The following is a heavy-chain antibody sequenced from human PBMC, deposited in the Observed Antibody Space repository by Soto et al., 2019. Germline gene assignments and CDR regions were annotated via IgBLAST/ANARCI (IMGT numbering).Heavy chain of an antibody. J-gene: IGHJ4*02. CDR3: ARAMTTVASD. CDR2: IYYTGST. D-gene: IGHD4-17*01. CDR1: GGSISNYY. Sequence: PSETLSLTCTVSGGSISNYYWSWIRQPPGKGLEWIGYIYYTGSTNYNPSLKSRVTISVDTSENQFSLRLSSVTAADTAVYYCARAMTTVASDWGQGTLVTVSS. V-gene: IGHV4-59*01.